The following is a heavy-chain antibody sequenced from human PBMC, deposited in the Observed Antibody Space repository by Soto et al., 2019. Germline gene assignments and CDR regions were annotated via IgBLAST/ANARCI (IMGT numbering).Heavy chain of an antibody. CDR1: GFSVDSIY. CDR3: ARDRGYYYGMDV. J-gene: IGHJ6*02. Sequence: LRLSCAASGFSVDSIYMSWVRQAPEKGLEWVSVIYSDGSTYYGDSVKGRFTISRDDSKNTVYLQMSGLRDDDTAVYYCARDRGYYYGMDVWGQGTTVTVSS. CDR2: IYSDGST. V-gene: IGHV3-53*01.